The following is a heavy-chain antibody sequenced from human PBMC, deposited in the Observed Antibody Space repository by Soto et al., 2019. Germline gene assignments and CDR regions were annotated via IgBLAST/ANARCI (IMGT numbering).Heavy chain of an antibody. Sequence: QVQLVQSGAEVKKPGSSVKVSCKDSGCTFSSYAISWVRQAPGQGLEWMGGIIPIFGTANYAQKFQGRVTITADESTSTAYMELSSLRSEDTAVYYCARRDIVVVPAAKYAFDIWGQGTMVTVSS. V-gene: IGHV1-69*01. CDR1: GCTFSSYA. J-gene: IGHJ3*02. CDR2: IIPIFGTA. CDR3: ARRDIVVVPAAKYAFDI. D-gene: IGHD2-2*01.